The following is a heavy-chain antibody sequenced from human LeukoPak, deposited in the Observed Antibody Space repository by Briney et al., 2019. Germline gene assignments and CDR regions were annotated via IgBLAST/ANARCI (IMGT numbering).Heavy chain of an antibody. D-gene: IGHD3-22*01. CDR3: ARDKGDYDTSGSLFVF. CDR2: ISYDGSNK. CDR1: GFTFSSYG. J-gene: IGHJ4*02. Sequence: GGSLRLSCAASGFTFSSYGMHWVRRAPGKGLEWVAVISYDGSNKYYADSVKGRFTISRDNSKNTLYLQMNSLRAEDTAVYYCARDKGDYDTSGSLFVFGGQGTLVTVSS. V-gene: IGHV3-30*03.